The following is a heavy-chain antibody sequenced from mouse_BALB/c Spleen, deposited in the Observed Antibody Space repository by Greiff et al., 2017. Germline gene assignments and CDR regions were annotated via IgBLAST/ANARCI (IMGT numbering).Heavy chain of an antibody. CDR2: IWSGGST. CDR1: GFSLTSYG. Sequence: VQVVESGPGLVQPSQSLSITCTVSGFSLTSYGVHWVRQSPGKGLEWLGVIWSGGSTDYNAAFISRLSISKDNSKSQVFFKMNSLQANDTAIYYCARAPYDYDGFAYWGQGTLVTVSA. CDR3: ARAPYDYDGFAY. J-gene: IGHJ3*01. D-gene: IGHD2-4*01. V-gene: IGHV2-2*02.